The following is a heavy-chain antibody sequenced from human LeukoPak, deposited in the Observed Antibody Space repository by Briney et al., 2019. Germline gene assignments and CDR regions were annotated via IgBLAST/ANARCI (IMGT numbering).Heavy chain of an antibody. CDR1: GYTFTSYD. D-gene: IGHD6-13*01. V-gene: IGHV1-18*01. CDR2: ISAYNGNT. CDR3: ARDWGYSSSWYGGLHWFDP. J-gene: IGHJ5*02. Sequence: ASVKVSCKASGYTFTSYDISWVRQAPGQGLEWMGWISAYNGNTNYAQKLQGRVTMTTDTSTSTAYMELRSLRSDDTAVYYCARDWGYSSSWYGGLHWFDPWGQGTLVTVSS.